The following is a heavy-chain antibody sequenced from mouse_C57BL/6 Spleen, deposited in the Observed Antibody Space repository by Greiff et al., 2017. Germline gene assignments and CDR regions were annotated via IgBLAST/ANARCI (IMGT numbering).Heavy chain of an antibody. CDR3: ARDGSSYWYFDV. V-gene: IGHV1-64*01. J-gene: IGHJ1*03. D-gene: IGHD1-1*01. CDR2: IHPNSGST. Sequence: QVQLQQPGAELVKPGASVKLSCKASGYTFTSYWMHWVKQRPGQGLEWIGMIHPNSGSTNYNEKFKSKATLTVDKSSSTAYMQLSSLTSEDSAVYYGARDGSSYWYFDVWGTGTTVTVSS. CDR1: GYTFTSYW.